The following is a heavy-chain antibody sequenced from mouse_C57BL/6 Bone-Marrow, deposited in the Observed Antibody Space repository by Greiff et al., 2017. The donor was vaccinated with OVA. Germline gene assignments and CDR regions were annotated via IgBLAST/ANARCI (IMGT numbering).Heavy chain of an antibody. Sequence: EVQLQESGPGLVKPSQSLSLTCSVTGYSITSGYYWNWIRQFPGNKLEWMGYISYDGSNNYNPSLKNRISITRDTSKNQFFLKLNSVTTEDTATYYCASPYSKGTYWGQGTLVTVSA. D-gene: IGHD2-5*01. V-gene: IGHV3-6*01. CDR2: ISYDGSN. CDR3: ASPYSKGTY. J-gene: IGHJ3*01. CDR1: GYSITSGYY.